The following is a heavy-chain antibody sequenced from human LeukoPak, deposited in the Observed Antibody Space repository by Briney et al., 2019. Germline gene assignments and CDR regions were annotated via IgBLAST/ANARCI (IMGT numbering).Heavy chain of an antibody. D-gene: IGHD3-16*02. J-gene: IGHJ4*02. CDR3: ARDRGYDYVWGSYRYPYYFDY. V-gene: IGHV4-4*07. Sequence: SETLSLTCTVSGGSISSYYWSWIRQPAGKGLEWIGRIYTSGSTNYSPSLKSRVTMSVDTSKNQFSLKLSSVTAADTAVYYCARDRGYDYVWGSYRYPYYFDYWGQGTLVTVSS. CDR2: IYTSGST. CDR1: GGSISSYY.